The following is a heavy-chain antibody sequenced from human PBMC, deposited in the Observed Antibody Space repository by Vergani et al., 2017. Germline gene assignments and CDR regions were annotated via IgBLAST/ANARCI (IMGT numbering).Heavy chain of an antibody. CDR2: IYYSGST. Sequence: QLQLQESGPGLVKPSETLSLTCTVSGGSISSSSYYWGWIRQPPGKGLEWIGSIYYSGSTHYNPSLKSRVTISVDTSKNQFSLKLSSVTAADTAVYYCARDRQVLGNGGYYFDYWGQGTLVTVSS. CDR1: GGSISSSSYY. V-gene: IGHV4-39*07. D-gene: IGHD2-8*01. CDR3: ARDRQVLGNGGYYFDY. J-gene: IGHJ4*02.